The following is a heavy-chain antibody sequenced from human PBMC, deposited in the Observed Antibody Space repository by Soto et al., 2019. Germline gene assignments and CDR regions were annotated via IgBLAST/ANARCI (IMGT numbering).Heavy chain of an antibody. J-gene: IGHJ3*02. Sequence: ASVKVSCKASGYIFTSYGISWVRQAPGQGLEWMGWISAYNGNTNYAQKLQGRVTMTTDTSTSTAYMELRSLRSDDTAVYYCARGGHDSSGYYSGNAFDIWGQGTMVTVSS. CDR3: ARGGHDSSGYYSGNAFDI. D-gene: IGHD3-22*01. CDR1: GYIFTSYG. V-gene: IGHV1-18*01. CDR2: ISAYNGNT.